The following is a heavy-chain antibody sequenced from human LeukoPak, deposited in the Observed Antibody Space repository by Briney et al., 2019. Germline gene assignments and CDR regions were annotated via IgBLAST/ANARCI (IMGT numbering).Heavy chain of an antibody. J-gene: IGHJ4*02. CDR1: GFTFSKYT. Sequence: PGGSLRLSCVASGFTFSKYTMSWVRQAPGKGLEWVSGIYGGSTTTTFYADSVKGRFTISRDNPMNTLYLQMNSLRAEDTAVYYCAKDLTPDGAWDIDYWGQGTLITVSS. V-gene: IGHV3-23*01. CDR3: AKDLTPDGAWDIDY. CDR2: IYGGSTTTT. D-gene: IGHD3-9*01.